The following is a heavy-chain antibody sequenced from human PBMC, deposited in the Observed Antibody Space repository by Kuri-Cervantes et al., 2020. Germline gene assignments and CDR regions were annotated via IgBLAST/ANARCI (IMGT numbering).Heavy chain of an antibody. V-gene: IGHV4-30-2*01. CDR2: IHLSGST. CDR3: ARYTGDYVWGSYPGYFDY. J-gene: IGHJ4*02. CDR1: SGFISSGGYS. Sequence: LRLSCTVASGFISSGGYSWSWIRQPPGRGLEWIGYIHLSGSTYYNPSLKSRVTISVDRSKNQFSLKLSSVTAADTAVYYCARYTGDYVWGSYPGYFDYWGQGTLVTVSS. D-gene: IGHD3-16*02.